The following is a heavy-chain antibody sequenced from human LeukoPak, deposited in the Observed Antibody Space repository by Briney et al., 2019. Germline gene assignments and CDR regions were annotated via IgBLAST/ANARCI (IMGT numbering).Heavy chain of an antibody. J-gene: IGHJ4*02. CDR2: IYSGGST. CDR1: GFTFSSYG. D-gene: IGHD1-1*01. Sequence: GGSLRLSCAASGFTFSSYGMHWVRQAPGKGLEWVSVIYSGGSTYYADSVKGRFTISRDNAKNSLYLQMNSLRAEDTAVYYCARDLSGTTYWAYYFDYWGQGTLVTVSS. V-gene: IGHV3-NL1*01. CDR3: ARDLSGTTYWAYYFDY.